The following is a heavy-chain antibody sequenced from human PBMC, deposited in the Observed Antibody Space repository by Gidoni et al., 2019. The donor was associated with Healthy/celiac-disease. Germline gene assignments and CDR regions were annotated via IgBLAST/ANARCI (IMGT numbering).Heavy chain of an antibody. D-gene: IGHD2-15*01. J-gene: IGHJ4*02. CDR3: ARTYCSGGSCYFDY. Sequence: QVTLKESGPVLVKPTDTLTLTCTVSGFSLSNARMGVSWIRQPPGKALEWLAHIFSNDEKSYSTSLKSRLTISKDTSKSQVVLTMTNMDPVDTATYYCARTYCSGGSCYFDYWGQGTLVTVSS. CDR1: GFSLSNARMG. V-gene: IGHV2-26*01. CDR2: IFSNDEK.